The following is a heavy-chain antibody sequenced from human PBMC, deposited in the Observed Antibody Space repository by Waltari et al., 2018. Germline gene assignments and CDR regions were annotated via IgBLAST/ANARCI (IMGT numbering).Heavy chain of an antibody. J-gene: IGHJ4*02. D-gene: IGHD2-8*02. CDR2: IWYDGSYK. CDR1: GFTFSSFA. Sequence: QVQLVESGGGVVQPGRSLRLSCAASGFTFSSFAVHWVRQAPGKGLEWVAVIWYDGSYKFYADSVKGRFSISRDNPKNTLHLQMDSLRAEDSAIYYCAKDGSASRLVRYYLDSWGPGTLVTVSS. CDR3: AKDGSASRLVRYYLDS. V-gene: IGHV3-33*06.